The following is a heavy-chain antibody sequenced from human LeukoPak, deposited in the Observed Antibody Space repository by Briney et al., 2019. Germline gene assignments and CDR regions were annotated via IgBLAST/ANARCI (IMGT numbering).Heavy chain of an antibody. CDR2: INAGNGKT. Sequence: ASVKVSCKASGYTFTSYTMHWVRQAPGQRLEWRGWINAGNGKTKYSQKFQGRVTITRDTSASTAYMELSSLRSEDTAVYYCARGVYHYYGSGRVAFDIWGQGTMVTVSS. V-gene: IGHV1-3*01. J-gene: IGHJ3*02. CDR3: ARGVYHYYGSGRVAFDI. D-gene: IGHD3-10*01. CDR1: GYTFTSYT.